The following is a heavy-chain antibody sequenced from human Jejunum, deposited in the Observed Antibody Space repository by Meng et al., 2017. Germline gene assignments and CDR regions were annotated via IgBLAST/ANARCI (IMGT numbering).Heavy chain of an antibody. CDR2: IHFSGTT. CDR3: VRRRSGASSLFDL. J-gene: IGHJ5*02. CDR1: GGSLTGYY. Sequence: LQQWGAGLLKSSETLSLPFAVYGGSLTGYYWSWIRQAPEKGLEYIGDIHFSGTTTYMPSLRSRLTLSVDTSNNHFPLKLNSVTAADTATYYCVRRRSGASSLFDLWGPGTLVTVSS. D-gene: IGHD2-15*01. V-gene: IGHV4-34*01.